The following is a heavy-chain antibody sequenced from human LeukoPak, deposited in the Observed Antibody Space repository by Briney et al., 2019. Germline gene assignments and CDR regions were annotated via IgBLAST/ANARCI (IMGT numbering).Heavy chain of an antibody. Sequence: PSQTLSLTCTVSGGSISSGSYYWGWIRQPAGKGLEWIGRIYTSGSTNYNPSLKSRVTISVDTSKNQFSLKLSSVTAADTAVYYCAREWHCSSTSCYTLWFDPWGQGTLVTVSS. J-gene: IGHJ5*02. CDR1: GGSISSGSYY. CDR2: IYTSGST. D-gene: IGHD2-2*02. CDR3: AREWHCSSTSCYTLWFDP. V-gene: IGHV4-61*02.